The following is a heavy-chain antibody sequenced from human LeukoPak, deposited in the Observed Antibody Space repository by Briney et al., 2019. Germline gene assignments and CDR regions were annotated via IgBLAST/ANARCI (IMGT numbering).Heavy chain of an antibody. CDR1: GGTFSNNA. V-gene: IGHV1-69*05. CDR3: AREGATRGGYNVGAFDI. CDR2: FIAIFGTG. D-gene: IGHD5-24*01. J-gene: IGHJ3*02. Sequence: SVKVSCKASGGTFSNNAISWVRQAPGQGLEWMGGFIAIFGTGNYAQKFQGRVTITTDESTSTAYMELTSLSSEDTAVYYCAREGATRGGYNVGAFDIWGQGTMVIVSS.